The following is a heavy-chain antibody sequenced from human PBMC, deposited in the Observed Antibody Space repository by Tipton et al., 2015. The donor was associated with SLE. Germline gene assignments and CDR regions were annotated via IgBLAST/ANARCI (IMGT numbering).Heavy chain of an antibody. V-gene: IGHV3-23*04. J-gene: IGHJ4*02. D-gene: IGHD1/OR15-1a*01. CDR2: ISGGGGST. CDR3: AKFEKTTDFYLDS. CDR1: GFTFSSYA. Sequence: QLVQSGGGLIQSGGSLRLSRATSGFTFSSYALSWVRRAPGKGLEWVSAISGGGGSTYYADFVKGRFSISIDKSKKTLFLQMNSLRVDDTATYYCAKFEKTTDFYLDSWGQGTLVSVSS.